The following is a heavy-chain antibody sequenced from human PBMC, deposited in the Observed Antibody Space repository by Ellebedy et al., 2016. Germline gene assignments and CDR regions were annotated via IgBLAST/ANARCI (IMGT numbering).Heavy chain of an antibody. CDR1: GFSVSSYY. V-gene: IGHV3-66*01. J-gene: IGHJ4*02. D-gene: IGHD1-26*01. CDR2: IYAGGTI. CDR3: ASELRGATRIPTPY. Sequence: GESLKISCVVSGFSVSSYYLSWVRQAPGKGLEWVSVIYAGGTIYYADSVKGRFPISRDNSKNTLYLQMNSLRAEDTAVYYCASELRGATRIPTPYWGQGTLVTVSS.